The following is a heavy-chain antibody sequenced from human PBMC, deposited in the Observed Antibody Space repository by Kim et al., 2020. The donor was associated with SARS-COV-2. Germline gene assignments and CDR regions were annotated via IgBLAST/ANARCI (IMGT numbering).Heavy chain of an antibody. CDR2: N. J-gene: IGHJ4*02. V-gene: IGHV6-1*01. CDR3: ARRSVDKGTDY. Sequence: NEYAITVKSRITINSDTSKNQFSLQLNSVTPEDTAVYYCARRSVDKGTDYWGQGTLVTV. D-gene: IGHD3-10*01.